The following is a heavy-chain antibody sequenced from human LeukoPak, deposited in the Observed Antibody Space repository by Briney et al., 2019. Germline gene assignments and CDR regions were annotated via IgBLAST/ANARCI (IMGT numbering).Heavy chain of an antibody. CDR2: ISGSGDRT. D-gene: IGHD3/OR15-3a*01. Sequence: GGSLRLSCAASEFSFGSYAMSWVRQAPGKGLQWVSGISGSGDRTYYADSVNGRFTISRDNSKNTVYLQMGSLRAEDMGVDYCGRGRGDTSARPFFDYRGGQGSLVTVSS. CDR1: EFSFGSYA. V-gene: IGHV3-23*01. CDR3: GRGRGDTSARPFFDYR. J-gene: IGHJ4*02.